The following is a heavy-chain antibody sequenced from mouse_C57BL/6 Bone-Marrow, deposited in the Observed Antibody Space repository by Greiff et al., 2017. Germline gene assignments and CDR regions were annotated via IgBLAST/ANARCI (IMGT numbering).Heavy chain of an antibody. CDR3: ARWPDY. J-gene: IGHJ2*01. CDR2: INPSTGGT. Sequence: EVQGVESGPELVKPGASVKISCKASGYSFTGYYMNWVKQSPEKSLEWIGEINPSTGGTTYNQKFKAKATLTVDKSSSTAYMQLKSLTAEDSAVYYCARWPDYWGQGTTLTVSS. CDR1: GYSFTGYY. V-gene: IGHV1-42*01.